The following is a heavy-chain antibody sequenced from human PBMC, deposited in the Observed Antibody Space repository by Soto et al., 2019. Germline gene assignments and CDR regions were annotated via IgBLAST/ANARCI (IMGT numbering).Heavy chain of an antibody. Sequence: QVQLVQSGAEVKKPGSSVKVSCKASGGTFSSYAISWVRQAPGQGLEWMGGSIPLFGTANYAQKFQGRVTITADESTSTAYMELSSLRSEDTAVYYCARDIVVVPAAKGAYYYYGMDVWGQGTTVTVSS. D-gene: IGHD2-2*01. CDR3: ARDIVVVPAAKGAYYYYGMDV. V-gene: IGHV1-69*01. J-gene: IGHJ6*02. CDR2: SIPLFGTA. CDR1: GGTFSSYA.